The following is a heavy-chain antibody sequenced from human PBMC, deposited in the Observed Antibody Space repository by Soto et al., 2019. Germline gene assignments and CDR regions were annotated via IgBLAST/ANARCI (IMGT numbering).Heavy chain of an antibody. CDR1: GYTFTSYA. CDR2: INAGNGNT. J-gene: IGHJ6*02. V-gene: IGHV1-3*01. Sequence: ASVKVSCKASGYTFTSYAMHGVRQAPGRRLEWMGWINAGNGNTKYSQKFQGRVTITGDTSASTAYMELSSLRSEDTAVYYCARGGGSKNYYYSGMDVPGQEPTVTSP. CDR3: ARGGGSKNYYYSGMDV. D-gene: IGHD3-16*01.